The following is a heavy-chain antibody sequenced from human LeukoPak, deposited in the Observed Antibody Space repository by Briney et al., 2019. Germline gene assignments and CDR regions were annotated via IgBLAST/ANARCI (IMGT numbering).Heavy chain of an antibody. Sequence: GASVKLSCKASGYTFTSYGISWVRQAPGQGLEWMLCISAYNGNTNYAQKLKGRVTMTRDTSTSTAYMELRSLRSDDTAVYYCARALDYGDYGSDYWRQGTMVTVSS. J-gene: IGHJ4*02. V-gene: IGHV1-18*01. CDR3: ARALDYGDYGSDY. CDR2: ISAYNGNT. D-gene: IGHD4-17*01. CDR1: GYTFTSYG.